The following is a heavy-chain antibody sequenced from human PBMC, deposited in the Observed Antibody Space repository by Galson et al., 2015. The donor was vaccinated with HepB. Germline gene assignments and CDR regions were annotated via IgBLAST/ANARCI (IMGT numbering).Heavy chain of an antibody. V-gene: IGHV6-1*01. Sequence: CAISGDSVSSDSAAWNWIRQSPSRGLERLGRTYYRSKWYNDYAPSVKSRITINPDTSKNQFSLQLKYVTPEDTAVYFCARGGRGSSPPHSYFAYWGRGTLVTVSS. J-gene: IGHJ4*02. D-gene: IGHD1-26*01. CDR1: GDSVSSDSAA. CDR3: ARGGRGSSPPHSYFAY. CDR2: TYYRSKWYN.